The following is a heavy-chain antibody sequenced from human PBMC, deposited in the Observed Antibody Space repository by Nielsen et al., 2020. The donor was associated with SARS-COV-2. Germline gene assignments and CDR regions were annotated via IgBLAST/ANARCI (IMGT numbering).Heavy chain of an antibody. V-gene: IGHV3-48*03. CDR1: GFTFSSYE. D-gene: IGHD2-2*01. Sequence: GGSLRLSCAASGFTFSSYEMNWVRQAPGKGLEWVSYISSSGSTIYYADSVKGRFTISRDNAKNSLYLQINSLRAEDTAVYYCARERRDEVVPAAIGYYGMDVWGQGTTVTASS. CDR2: ISSSGSTI. J-gene: IGHJ6*02. CDR3: ARERRDEVVPAAIGYYGMDV.